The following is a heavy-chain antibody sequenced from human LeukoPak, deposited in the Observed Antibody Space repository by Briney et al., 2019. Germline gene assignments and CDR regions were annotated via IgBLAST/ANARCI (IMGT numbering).Heavy chain of an antibody. CDR2: INPNSGGT. J-gene: IGHJ4*02. Sequence: ASVKVSCKASGYTFTGYYMHWVRQAPGQGLEWMGWINPNSGGTNYAQKFQGRVTMTRDTSISTAYMELSRLRSDDTAVYYCARDGSGSYYHTSFYYFDYWGQGTLVTVSS. CDR3: ARDGSGSYYHTSFYYFDY. CDR1: GYTFTGYY. D-gene: IGHD3-10*01. V-gene: IGHV1-2*02.